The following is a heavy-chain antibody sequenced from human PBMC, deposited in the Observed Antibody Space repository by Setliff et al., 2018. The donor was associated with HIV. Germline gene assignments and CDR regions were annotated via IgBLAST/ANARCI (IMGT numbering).Heavy chain of an antibody. V-gene: IGHV3-49*04. CDR3: TRDSPGGNSYYYGMDV. J-gene: IGHJ6*02. Sequence: GESLRLSCTASGFTFGDYAMTWVRQAPGKGLKWVGFIRSKTYVGTTEYAASVKGRFTISRDDSKSIAYLQMNSLKTEDTAVYYCTRDSPGGNSYYYGMDVWGQGTTVTVSS. CDR2: IRSKTYVGTT. CDR1: GFTFGDYA. D-gene: IGHD2-15*01.